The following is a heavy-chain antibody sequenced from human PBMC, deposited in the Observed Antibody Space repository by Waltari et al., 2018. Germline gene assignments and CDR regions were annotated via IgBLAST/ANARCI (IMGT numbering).Heavy chain of an antibody. J-gene: IGHJ6*03. Sequence: QVQLVQSGAEVKKPGSSVKVSCKASGGTFSSYAISWVRQAPGPGLEWMGGIIPILGIANYAQKFQGRVTITADEATSTAYMELSSLRSEDTAVYYWARVGGSGGSCSAVCYYYMDVWGKGTTVTVSS. CDR3: ARVGGSGGSCSAVCYYYMDV. CDR1: GGTFSSYA. V-gene: IGHV1-69*04. CDR2: IIPILGIA. D-gene: IGHD2-15*01.